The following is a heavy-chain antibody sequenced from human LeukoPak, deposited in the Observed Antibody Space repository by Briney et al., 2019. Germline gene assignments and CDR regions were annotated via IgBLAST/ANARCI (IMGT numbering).Heavy chain of an antibody. Sequence: GGSLRLSCAASEFTFSYYWMYWVRQGPGQGLVSVSRISSDGGSTTYADSVKGRFTISRDNAKNTLYLQMHSLRVEDTGIYYCARDDSNGMDYWGQGTLVTVSS. J-gene: IGHJ4*02. CDR3: ARDDSNGMDY. CDR1: EFTFSYYW. V-gene: IGHV3-74*01. D-gene: IGHD6-19*01. CDR2: ISSDGGST.